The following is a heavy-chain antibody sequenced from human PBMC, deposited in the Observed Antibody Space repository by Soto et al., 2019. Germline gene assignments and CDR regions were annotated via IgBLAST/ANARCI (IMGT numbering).Heavy chain of an antibody. CDR3: AREPDYYGSGSQEWDSVNYYYYGMDV. CDR1: GFTFSSYA. D-gene: IGHD3-10*01. Sequence: HPGGSLRLSCAASGFTFSSYAMSWVRQAPGKGPEWVSYISSSSSTIYYADSVKGRFTISRDNAKNSLYLQMNSLRAEDTAVYYCAREPDYYGSGSQEWDSVNYYYYGMDVWGQGTTVTVSS. J-gene: IGHJ6*02. CDR2: ISSSSSTI. V-gene: IGHV3-48*01.